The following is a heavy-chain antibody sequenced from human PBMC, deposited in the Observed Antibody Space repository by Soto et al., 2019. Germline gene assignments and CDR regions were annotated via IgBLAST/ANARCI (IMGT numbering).Heavy chain of an antibody. V-gene: IGHV2-5*01. CDR1: GFSLRTTGVG. CDR3: AHTWGLPFDY. Sequence: QITLKESGPTLVEPTQTLTLTCTYSGFSLRTTGVGVGWIRQPPGKALEWLGIIYWNDDKRYSPSLKNRFTLISDISKSQVVLTMTNMDPVDTATYYCAHTWGLPFDYWGQGTLVIVSS. J-gene: IGHJ4*02. CDR2: IYWNDDK. D-gene: IGHD3-16*01.